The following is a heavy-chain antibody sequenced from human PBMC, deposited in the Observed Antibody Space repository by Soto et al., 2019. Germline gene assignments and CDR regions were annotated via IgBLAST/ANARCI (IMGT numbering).Heavy chain of an antibody. V-gene: IGHV4-59*01. Sequence: PSETLSLTCTVSGGSISSYYWSWIRQPPGKGLEWIGYIYYSGSTNYNPSLKSRVTISVGTSKNQFSLKLSSVTAADTAVYYCAGGMYYYDSSGHYLDYWGQGTLVTVSS. J-gene: IGHJ4*02. CDR2: IYYSGST. D-gene: IGHD3-22*01. CDR1: GGSISSYY. CDR3: AGGMYYYDSSGHYLDY.